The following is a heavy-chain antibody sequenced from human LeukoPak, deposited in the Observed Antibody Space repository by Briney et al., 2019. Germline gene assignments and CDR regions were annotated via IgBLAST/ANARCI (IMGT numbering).Heavy chain of an antibody. CDR3: AKARVVVTAIYYYYYYMDV. CDR2: IYSGGST. J-gene: IGHJ6*03. V-gene: IGHV3-53*01. D-gene: IGHD2-21*02. Sequence: GGSLRLSCAASGFTFSSYGMSWVRQAPGKGLEWVSVIYSGGSTYYADSVKGRFTISRDNSKNTLYLQMNSLRAEDTAVYYCAKARVVVTAIYYYYYYMDVWGKGTTVTISS. CDR1: GFTFSSYG.